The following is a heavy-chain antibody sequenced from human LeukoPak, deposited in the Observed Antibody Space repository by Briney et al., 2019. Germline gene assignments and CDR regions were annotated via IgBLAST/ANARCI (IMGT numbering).Heavy chain of an antibody. Sequence: GRSLRLSCAASGFTFSSYAMHWVRQAPGKGLEWVAVISYDGSNKYYADSVKGRFTISRDNSKNTLYLQMNSLRSEDTAVYYCARDPAEDGGNSVYDYFDYWGQGTLVTVSS. V-gene: IGHV3-30-3*01. CDR3: ARDPAEDGGNSVYDYFDY. CDR2: ISYDGSNK. D-gene: IGHD4-23*01. J-gene: IGHJ4*02. CDR1: GFTFSSYA.